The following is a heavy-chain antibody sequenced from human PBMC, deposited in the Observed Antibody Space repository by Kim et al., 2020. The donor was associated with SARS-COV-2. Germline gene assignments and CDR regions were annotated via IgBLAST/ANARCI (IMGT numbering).Heavy chain of an antibody. CDR1: GASINSGYYY. CDR2: ISSTGNA. CDR3: ARYTSPSDGLDV. J-gene: IGHJ6*01. V-gene: IGHV4-39*02. Sequence: SETLSLTCTVSGASINSGYYYWGWIRWSPGRGLEWLGHISSTGNAYYYPSLKSRATITADTSKRFFSLKLSSVTAAHTGVYFCARYTSPSDGLDVWGQGT.